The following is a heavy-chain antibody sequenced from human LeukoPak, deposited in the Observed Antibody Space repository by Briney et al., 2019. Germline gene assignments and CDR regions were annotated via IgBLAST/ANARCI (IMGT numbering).Heavy chain of an antibody. J-gene: IGHJ4*02. V-gene: IGHV4-61*02. D-gene: IGHD3-3*01. Sequence: SETLSLTCTVSGGSISIGSYYWSWIRQPAGKGLEWIGRIYTSGSTNYNPSLKSRVTISVDTSKNQVSLKLGSVTAADTAVYDCAREVFDMEYYFDYWGQGTLVTVSS. CDR1: GGSISIGSYY. CDR2: IYTSGST. CDR3: AREVFDMEYYFDY.